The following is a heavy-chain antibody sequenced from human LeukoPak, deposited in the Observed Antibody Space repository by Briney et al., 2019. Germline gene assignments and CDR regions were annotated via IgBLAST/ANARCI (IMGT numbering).Heavy chain of an antibody. CDR1: GFTVTTYA. CDR2: ISSGGST. CDR3: AKWDTSMVDAFDI. V-gene: IGHV3-23*01. J-gene: IGHJ3*02. D-gene: IGHD5-18*01. Sequence: PGGSLRLSCAASGFTVTTYAMSWVRQAPGKGLEWVSAISSGGSTYYADSAKGRFTISRDNSKNTLYLQMHSLRAEDTAVYYCAKWDTSMVDAFDIWGQGTMVTVSS.